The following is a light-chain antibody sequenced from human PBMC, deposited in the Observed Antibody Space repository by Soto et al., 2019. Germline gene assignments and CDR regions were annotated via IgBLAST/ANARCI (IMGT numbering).Light chain of an antibody. CDR2: EVS. J-gene: IGLJ1*01. Sequence: QSVLTQPASVSGSPGQSITISCTGTSSDIGDYNYVSWYQQHPGKAPKLMIYEVSNRPSGVSNRFSGSKSGNTASLTISGLQAEDDADYYCSSYTSSSTLYVFGTGTKLTVL. CDR3: SSYTSSSTLYV. CDR1: SSDIGDYNY. V-gene: IGLV2-14*01.